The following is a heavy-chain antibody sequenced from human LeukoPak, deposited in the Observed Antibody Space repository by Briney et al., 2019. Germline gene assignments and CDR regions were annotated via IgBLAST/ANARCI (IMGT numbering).Heavy chain of an antibody. Sequence: GGSLRLSCAASGFTFNNYAMYWVRQAPGKGLEGVAGVFGSGGSTHYTDPVKGRFTICRDNSKNTVYLQMNSLRAEDTAVYYCGKTTVGYSSGRYPGWPVDYWGQGTLVTVSS. CDR1: GFTFNNYA. CDR2: VFGSGGST. J-gene: IGHJ4*02. V-gene: IGHV3-23*01. CDR3: GKTTVGYSSGRYPGWPVDY. D-gene: IGHD6-19*01.